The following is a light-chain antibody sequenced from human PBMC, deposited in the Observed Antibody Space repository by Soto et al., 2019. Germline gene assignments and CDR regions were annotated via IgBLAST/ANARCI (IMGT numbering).Light chain of an antibody. Sequence: EIVLTQSPATLSLSPGERATFSCKASQSVGTSLAWFQQKPGQAPRLLIYDASVRATGIPARFSGSGSGTDFTLTISRLQPEDIAMYYCQQFGDSLTFGPGTKVDIK. J-gene: IGKJ3*01. CDR2: DAS. V-gene: IGKV3-11*01. CDR3: QQFGDSLT. CDR1: QSVGTS.